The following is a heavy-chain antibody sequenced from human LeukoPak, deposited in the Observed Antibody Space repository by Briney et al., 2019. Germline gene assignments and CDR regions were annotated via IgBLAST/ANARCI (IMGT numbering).Heavy chain of an antibody. D-gene: IGHD1-26*01. CDR1: GYNFVNYW. V-gene: IGHV5-51*01. CDR2: VYPGDSDS. Sequence: GESLKSSCKGSGYNFVNYWIVWVRQMPGKDLEWVGFVYPGDSDSTYNPSFDSHVSISVDTSIGTAYLQWSSLKASDTAIYYCTKSALPNYSYFDLWGRGTLVTVSS. CDR3: TKSALPNYSYFDL. J-gene: IGHJ2*01.